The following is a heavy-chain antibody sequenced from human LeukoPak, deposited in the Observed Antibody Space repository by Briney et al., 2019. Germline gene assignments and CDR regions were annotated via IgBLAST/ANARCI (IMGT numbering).Heavy chain of an antibody. J-gene: IGHJ4*02. CDR1: GYTFSSYG. Sequence: ASVKVSCKASGYTFSSYGISWVRQAPGQGLEWLGWVSPYNGNTNYAQKLQGRVTMTTDTSTSTAYMELRSLRSDDTAVYYCAKGTDYYDSSGGDYWGQGILVTVSS. V-gene: IGHV1-18*01. CDR2: VSPYNGNT. D-gene: IGHD3-22*01. CDR3: AKGTDYYDSSGGDY.